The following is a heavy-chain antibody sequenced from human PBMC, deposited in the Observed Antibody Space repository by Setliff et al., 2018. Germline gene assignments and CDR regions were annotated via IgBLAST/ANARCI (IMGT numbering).Heavy chain of an antibody. J-gene: IGHJ6*03. CDR1: GYTFTSYG. D-gene: IGHD3-3*01. CDR2: ISAYNGNT. Sequence: RASVKVSCKASGYTFTSYGISWVRQAPGQGLEWTGWISAYNGNTNYAQKLQGRVTMTTDTSTSTAYMELRSLRSDDTAVYYCAREVNDNFWSGYYVMDVWGKGTTVTVSS. CDR3: AREVNDNFWSGYYVMDV. V-gene: IGHV1-18*01.